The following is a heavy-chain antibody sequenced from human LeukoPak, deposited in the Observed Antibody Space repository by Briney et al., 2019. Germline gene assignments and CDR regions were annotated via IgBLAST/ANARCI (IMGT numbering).Heavy chain of an antibody. CDR1: GYTFTGYY. J-gene: IGHJ4*02. D-gene: IGHD3-22*01. CDR3: ARDPDYYDSSGYYPY. Sequence: ASVKVSCKASGYTFTGYYMHWVRQAPGQGLEWMGWINPNSGGTNYAQKFQGRVTITRDTSISTAYMELSRLRSDDTAVYYCARDPDYYDSSGYYPYWGQGTLVTVSS. CDR2: INPNSGGT. V-gene: IGHV1-2*02.